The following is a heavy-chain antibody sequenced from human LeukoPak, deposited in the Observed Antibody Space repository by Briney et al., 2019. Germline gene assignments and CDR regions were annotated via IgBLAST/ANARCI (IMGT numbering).Heavy chain of an antibody. V-gene: IGHV3-23*01. Sequence: GGSLRLSCAASGFTFSSYAMSWVRRAPGKGLEWVSAIISSGGNTYYGDSVKGRFTISRDNSKNTLYLQMNSLRAEDTAVYYCAKLAHSPTRASFDYWGQGTLVTVSS. J-gene: IGHJ4*02. CDR3: AKLAHSPTRASFDY. CDR1: GFTFSSYA. D-gene: IGHD6-13*01. CDR2: IISSGGNT.